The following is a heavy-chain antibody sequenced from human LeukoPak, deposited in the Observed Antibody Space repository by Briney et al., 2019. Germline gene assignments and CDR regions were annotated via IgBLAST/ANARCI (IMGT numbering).Heavy chain of an antibody. J-gene: IGHJ4*02. D-gene: IGHD5-24*01. CDR2: IGIDSGNT. V-gene: IGHV3-48*01. Sequence: GGSLRLSCAASGFTFSDYSMNWVRQAPGKGLEWISCIGIDSGNTNYADSVKGRFTITGDKAKNSLYLQMNSLRVEDTAVYYCARDYKYAFDNWGQGTLVTVSS. CDR3: ARDYKYAFDN. CDR1: GFTFSDYS.